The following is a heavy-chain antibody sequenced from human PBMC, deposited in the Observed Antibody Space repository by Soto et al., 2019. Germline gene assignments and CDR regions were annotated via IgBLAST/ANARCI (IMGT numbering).Heavy chain of an antibody. J-gene: IGHJ4*02. CDR1: GGSISSSSYY. CDR3: ARPLSGWSSGDFDY. V-gene: IGHV4-39*01. CDR2: IYYSGST. D-gene: IGHD6-19*01. Sequence: PSETLSLTCTVSGGSISSSSYYWGWIRQPPGKGLEWIGSIYYSGSTYYNPSLKSRVTISVDTSKNQFSLKLSSVTAADTAVYYCARPLSGWSSGDFDYWGQGTLVTVSS.